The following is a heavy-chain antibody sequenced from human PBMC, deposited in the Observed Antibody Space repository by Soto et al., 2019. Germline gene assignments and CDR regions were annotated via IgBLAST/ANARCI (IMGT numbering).Heavy chain of an antibody. D-gene: IGHD3-16*01. CDR3: ARDHGGGGLTLEY. V-gene: IGHV3-11*01. J-gene: IGHJ4*02. CDR2: ISNSGRIT. CDR1: GFIFSDYY. Sequence: QVHLEESGGGLVKPGGSLRLSCTASGFIFSDYYMSWIRQARGKGLEWVSDISNSGRITHHADSGEGRFTISRDNAKDSLYLQLNRLRPQDSAIYYCARDHGGGGLTLEYWGQGTLVTVSS.